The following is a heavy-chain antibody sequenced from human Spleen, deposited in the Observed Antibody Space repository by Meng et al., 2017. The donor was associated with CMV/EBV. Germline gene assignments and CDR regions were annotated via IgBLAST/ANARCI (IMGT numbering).Heavy chain of an antibody. CDR1: GFTFSSYW. CDR3: ARALDHDYHDYYFDL. CDR2: IKQDGSEK. Sequence: GESLKISCAASGFTFSSYWMTWVRQAPGKGLEWVANIKQDGSEKYYVDSVKGRFTISRDNAKNSLYLQMNSLRAEDTAIYYCARALDHDYHDYYFDLWGQGTLVTVSS. V-gene: IGHV3-7*03. J-gene: IGHJ4*02. D-gene: IGHD4-17*01.